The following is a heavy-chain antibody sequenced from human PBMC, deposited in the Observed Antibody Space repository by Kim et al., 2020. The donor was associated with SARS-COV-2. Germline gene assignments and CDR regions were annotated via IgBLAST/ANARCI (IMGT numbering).Heavy chain of an antibody. Sequence: YADSVKGRFTISRDNSKNTLYLQMNSLRAEDTAVYYCAKGGRGNSVYYYYGMDVWGQGTTVTVSS. D-gene: IGHD2-21*02. CDR3: AKGGRGNSVYYYYGMDV. V-gene: IGHV3-23*01. J-gene: IGHJ6*02.